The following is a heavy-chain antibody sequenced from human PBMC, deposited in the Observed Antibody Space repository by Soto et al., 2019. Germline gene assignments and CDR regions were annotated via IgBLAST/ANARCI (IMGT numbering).Heavy chain of an antibody. V-gene: IGHV3-21*01. CDR3: AGPIDGDTNWFDP. CDR1: GFTFSSYS. CDR2: ISSSSSYI. J-gene: IGHJ5*02. D-gene: IGHD5-18*01. Sequence: EVQLVESGGGLVKPGGSLRLSCAASGFTFSSYSMNWVRQAPGKGLEWVSSISSSSSYIYYADSVKGRFTISRDNAKNSLYLQMNSLRAEDTAVYYCAGPIDGDTNWFDPWGQGTLVTVSS.